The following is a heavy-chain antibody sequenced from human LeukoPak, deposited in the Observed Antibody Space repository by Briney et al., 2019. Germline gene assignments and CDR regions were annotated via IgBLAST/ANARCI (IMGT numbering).Heavy chain of an antibody. J-gene: IGHJ4*02. CDR2: IRYDGSNK. V-gene: IGHV3-30*02. CDR3: AKPFRSSWKGYYFDY. CDR1: GFIFSTYT. Sequence: GGSLRLSCVTSGFIFSTYTMHWVRQAPGKGLEWVAFIRYDGSNKYYADSVKGRFTISRDNSKNTLYLQMNSLRAEDTAVYYCAKPFRSSWKGYYFDYWGQGTLVTVSS. D-gene: IGHD6-13*01.